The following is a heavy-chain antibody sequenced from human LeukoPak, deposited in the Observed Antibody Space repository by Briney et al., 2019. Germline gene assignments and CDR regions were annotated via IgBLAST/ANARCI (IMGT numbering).Heavy chain of an antibody. CDR1: GFTFSSYA. V-gene: IGHV3-23*01. D-gene: IGHD3-22*01. Sequence: PGGSLRLSCAASGFTFSSYAMSWVRQAPGKGLEWVSAISGSGGSTYYADSVKGRVTISRDNSKNTLYLQMNSLRAEDTAVYYCAKPSMIVVVITPFDYWGQGTPVTVPS. J-gene: IGHJ4*02. CDR3: AKPSMIVVVITPFDY. CDR2: ISGSGGST.